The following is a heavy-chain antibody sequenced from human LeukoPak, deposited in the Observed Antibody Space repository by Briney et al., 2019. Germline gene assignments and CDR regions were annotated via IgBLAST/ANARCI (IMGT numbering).Heavy chain of an antibody. Sequence: GGSLRLSCAASGFTVSSNHMSWVRQAPGKGLEWVSAIYSGGLTYYADSVKGRFTISRDNSKNTLYLQMNILRVEDTAAYFCARGDDYGGAWYYFDYWGQGTLVTVSS. CDR3: ARGDDYGGAWYYFDY. CDR1: GFTVSSNH. V-gene: IGHV3-53*01. D-gene: IGHD4-23*01. J-gene: IGHJ4*02. CDR2: IYSGGLT.